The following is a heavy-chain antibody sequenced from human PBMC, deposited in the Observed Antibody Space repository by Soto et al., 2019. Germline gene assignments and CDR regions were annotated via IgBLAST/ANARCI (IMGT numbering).Heavy chain of an antibody. D-gene: IGHD1-1*01. CDR3: TRDPPGTGIEY. CDR2: INTDGSST. J-gene: IGHJ4*02. V-gene: IGHV3-74*01. Sequence: SLRLSCAVSGFTFSSYWMHWVRQAPGKGLVWVSRINTDGSSTSYADSVKGRFTISRDNAKNTLYLQMISLRAEDTAVYYCTRDPPGTGIEYWGRGTLVTVSS. CDR1: GFTFSSYW.